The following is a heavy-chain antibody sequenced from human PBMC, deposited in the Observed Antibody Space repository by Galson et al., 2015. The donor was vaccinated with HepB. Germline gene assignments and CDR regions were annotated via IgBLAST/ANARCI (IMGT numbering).Heavy chain of an antibody. Sequence: SLRLSCAASGFTFSSYAMSWVRQAPGKGLEWVSIISGSGSPTKYVDSVKGRFTISRDNSKNTLYLQMNSLRAEDTAVYYCAKKEYYDSSGSYKGSFDSWGQGTLVTVSS. D-gene: IGHD3-22*01. CDR2: ISGSGSPT. CDR3: AKKEYYDSSGSYKGSFDS. J-gene: IGHJ4*02. V-gene: IGHV3-23*01. CDR1: GFTFSSYA.